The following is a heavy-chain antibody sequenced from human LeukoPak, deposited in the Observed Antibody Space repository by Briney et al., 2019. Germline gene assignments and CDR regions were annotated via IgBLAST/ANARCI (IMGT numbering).Heavy chain of an antibody. Sequence: SETLSLTCTVSGGPINSYYWTWVRQPAGKGLEWIGRIYTSGNTNYNPSLKSRVTMSLDTSRNQFSLKLTSVTAADTAVYYCARDPTTVTTFFDSWGQGILVTVSS. J-gene: IGHJ4*02. V-gene: IGHV4-4*07. D-gene: IGHD4-17*01. CDR3: ARDPTTVTTFFDS. CDR2: IYTSGNT. CDR1: GGPINSYY.